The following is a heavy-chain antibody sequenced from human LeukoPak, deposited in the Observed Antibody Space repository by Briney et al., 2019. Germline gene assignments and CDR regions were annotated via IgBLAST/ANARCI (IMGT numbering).Heavy chain of an antibody. D-gene: IGHD5-18*01. J-gene: IGHJ4*02. Sequence: ASVKVSCKACGYTFTGYYMHCVRQAPGQGRVWMGWINPNSGGTNYAQKFQGRVTMTRDTSISTAYMELSRLRSDDTAVYYCARGGYSYGYKRFDYWGQGTLVTVSS. V-gene: IGHV1-2*02. CDR3: ARGGYSYGYKRFDY. CDR2: INPNSGGT. CDR1: GYTFTGYY.